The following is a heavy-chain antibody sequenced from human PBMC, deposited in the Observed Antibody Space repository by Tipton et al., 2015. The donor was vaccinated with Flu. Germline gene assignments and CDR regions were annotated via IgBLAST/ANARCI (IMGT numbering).Heavy chain of an antibody. V-gene: IGHV4-38-2*01. D-gene: IGHD4-11*01. CDR3: ARRDYSNWVSEPKNWFDP. Sequence: TLSLTCFVSGDSIGSRYYWGWIRPPPGKGLEWIANIHRRGNAYYNPSLKSRVTMSVDTSKNQFSLRLKSVIAADTAVYYCARRDYSNWVSEPKNWFDPWGQGTLVTVSS. CDR2: IHRRGNA. CDR1: GDSIGSRYY. J-gene: IGHJ5*02.